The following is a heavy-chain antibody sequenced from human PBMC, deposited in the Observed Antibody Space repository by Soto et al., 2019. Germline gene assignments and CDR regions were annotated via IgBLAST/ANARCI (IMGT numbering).Heavy chain of an antibody. CDR2: ISYDGSNK. CDR1: GFTFSSYA. V-gene: IGHV3-30-3*01. D-gene: IGHD6-13*01. CDR3: ARDQAAAGTGWFDP. J-gene: IGHJ5*02. Sequence: QVQLVESGGGVVQPGRSPRLSCAASGFTFSSYAMHWVRQAPGKGLEWVAVISYDGSNKYYADSVKGRFTISRDNSKNTLYLQMNSLRAEDTAVYYCARDQAAAGTGWFDPWGQGTLVTVSS.